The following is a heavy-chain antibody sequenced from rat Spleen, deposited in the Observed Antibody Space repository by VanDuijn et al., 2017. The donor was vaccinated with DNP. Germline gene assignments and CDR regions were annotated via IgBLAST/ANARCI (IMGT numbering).Heavy chain of an antibody. D-gene: IGHD1-1*01. CDR2: ISYDGSGT. J-gene: IGHJ2*01. V-gene: IGHV5-7*01. CDR3: TRDGATVGDY. CDR1: GFTFSDYN. Sequence: EVQLVESGGGSVQPGRSMKLSCAASGFTFSDYNMAWVRQAPKKGLEWVATISYDGSGTYYRDSVKGRFTISRDNAKSTLYLQMNSLRSEDTATYYCTRDGATVGDYWGQGVMVTVSS.